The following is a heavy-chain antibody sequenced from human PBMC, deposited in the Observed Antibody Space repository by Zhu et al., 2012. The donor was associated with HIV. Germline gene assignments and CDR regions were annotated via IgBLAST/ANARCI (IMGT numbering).Heavy chain of an antibody. CDR3: ARSAKGQLVIDS. Sequence: QVQLQESGPGLVKPSETLSLTCTVSGGSMSSHYWNWVRQPPGKGLQWIGYMYSSGSTKYNFSLKSRVAISLDMSKNQFSLNLSSVTTADTAVYYCARSAKGQLVIDSWGQGALVTVSS. CDR1: GGSMSSHY. V-gene: IGHV4-59*11. J-gene: IGHJ4*02. CDR2: MYSSGST. D-gene: IGHD1-1*01.